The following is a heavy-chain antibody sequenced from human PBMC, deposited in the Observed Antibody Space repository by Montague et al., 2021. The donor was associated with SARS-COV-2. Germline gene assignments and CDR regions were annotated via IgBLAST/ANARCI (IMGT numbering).Heavy chain of an antibody. J-gene: IGHJ3*02. D-gene: IGHD3-16*02. CDR2: ISTSAYTT. V-gene: IGHV3-48*03. Sequence: SLRLSCAASGFTFSNYDMNWVRQAPGKGPEWISYISTSAYTTSYAGSVKGRFTISRDNGKNSLFLQVNSLRVEDTAVYYCTRDYRSIVGDGLEIWGQGTKVTVSS. CDR3: TRDYRSIVGDGLEI. CDR1: GFTFSNYD.